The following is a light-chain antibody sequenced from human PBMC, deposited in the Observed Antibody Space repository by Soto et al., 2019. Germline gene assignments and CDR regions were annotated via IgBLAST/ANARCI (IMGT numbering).Light chain of an antibody. CDR1: NSDVGDYNY. Sequence: QSALTQPASVSGSPGQSITISCTGTNSDVGDYNYVSWYQQHPGRAPKLMIYEVSNRPSGVSNRFFGSKSGNAASLTISGLQAEDEADYYCSSYTSRSSHYAFGTGTKVTVL. CDR2: EVS. CDR3: SSYTSRSSHYA. J-gene: IGLJ1*01. V-gene: IGLV2-14*01.